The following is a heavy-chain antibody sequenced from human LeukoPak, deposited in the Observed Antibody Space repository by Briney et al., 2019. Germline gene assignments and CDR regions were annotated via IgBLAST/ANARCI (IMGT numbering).Heavy chain of an antibody. V-gene: IGHV4-61*09. D-gene: IGHD5-12*01. J-gene: IGHJ3*02. CDR2: IYTSGST. CDR1: GGSISSGSYY. Sequence: SETLSLTCTVSGGSISSGSYYWSWIRQPAGKGLEWIGHIYTSGSTKYNPSLKGRVTMSVDTSKNQFSLNLSSVTAADTAVYYCARDHEDIVATIWGEGLNIWGQGTVVTVSS. CDR3: ARDHEDIVATIWGEGLNI.